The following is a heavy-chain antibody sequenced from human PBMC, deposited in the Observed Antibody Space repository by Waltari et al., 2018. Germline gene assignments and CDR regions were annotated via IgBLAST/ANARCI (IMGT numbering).Heavy chain of an antibody. CDR3: ARGYYDSSGYPNFDY. V-gene: IGHV1-69*13. CDR2: GIPILGTA. J-gene: IGHJ4*02. Sequence: QVQLVQSGAEVKKPGSSVKVSCKASGGTFSSYAISWVRQAPGQGLEWMGGGIPILGTANYAQKFQGRVTITADESTSTAYMELSSLRSEDTAVYYCARGYYDSSGYPNFDYWGQGTLVTVSS. D-gene: IGHD3-22*01. CDR1: GGTFSSYA.